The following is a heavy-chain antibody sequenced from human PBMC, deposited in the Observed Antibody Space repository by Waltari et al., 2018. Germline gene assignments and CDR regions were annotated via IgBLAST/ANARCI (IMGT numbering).Heavy chain of an antibody. CDR2: IIPMFGIP. CDR3: ARHELGISQYYYNMYV. Sequence: VQLVQSGGEVKTPGSSVKVSCKASGGSFGGYGISWVRQAPGQGLEWMGVIIPMFGIPDFAQKFQDRLTITADESTNTAYIELSSLTPEDTAIYYCARHELGISQYYYNMYVWGQGTTVTISS. CDR1: GGSFGGYG. V-gene: IGHV1-69*12. J-gene: IGHJ6*03. D-gene: IGHD7-27*01.